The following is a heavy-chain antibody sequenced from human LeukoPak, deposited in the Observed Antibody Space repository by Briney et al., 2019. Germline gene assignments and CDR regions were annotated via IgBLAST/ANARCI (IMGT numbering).Heavy chain of an antibody. CDR1: GYSFMTYW. J-gene: IGHJ3*02. V-gene: IGHV5-51*01. D-gene: IGHD3-22*01. CDR2: IYPDDSDT. CDR3: ARLSMIDTFDI. Sequence: GESLKISCQASGYSFMTYWIGWVRQMPGKGLEWMAIIYPDDSDTKYSPSFQDQVTISADKSINTAYLHWRSLKASDTAMYYCARLSMIDTFDIWGLGTVVTVSS.